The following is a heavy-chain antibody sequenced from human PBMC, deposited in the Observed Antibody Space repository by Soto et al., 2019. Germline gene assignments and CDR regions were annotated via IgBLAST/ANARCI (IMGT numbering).Heavy chain of an antibody. J-gene: IGHJ4*02. CDR1: GFSFSNDW. CDR2: IKSKTDGGTI. Sequence: EVQLVESGGRLVKPGGSLRLSCAASGFSFSNDWMSWVRQAPGKGLEWVGRIKSKTDGGTIDYAAPVKGRFTISRDDSQDTLYLQMNSLKTEDTAVYYCTTVRSGYYIYFGYWVQGTLVTVSS. V-gene: IGHV3-15*01. D-gene: IGHD3-22*01. CDR3: TTVRSGYYIYFGY.